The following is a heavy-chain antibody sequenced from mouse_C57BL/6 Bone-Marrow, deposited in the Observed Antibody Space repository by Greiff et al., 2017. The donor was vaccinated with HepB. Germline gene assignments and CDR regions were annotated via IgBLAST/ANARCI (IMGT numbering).Heavy chain of an antibody. CDR2: INPGSGGT. Sequence: SGAELVRPGTSVKVSCKASGYAFTNYLIEWVKQRPGQGLEWIGVINPGSGGTNYNEKFKGKATLTADKSSSTAYMQLSSLTSEDSAVYFCARWGLLPRSYFDYWGQGTTLTVSS. V-gene: IGHV1-54*01. CDR3: ARWGLLPRSYFDY. D-gene: IGHD1-1*01. J-gene: IGHJ2*01. CDR1: GYAFTNYL.